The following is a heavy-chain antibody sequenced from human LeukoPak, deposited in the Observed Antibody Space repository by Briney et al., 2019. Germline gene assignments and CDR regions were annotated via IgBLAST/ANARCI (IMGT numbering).Heavy chain of an antibody. J-gene: IGHJ4*02. V-gene: IGHV4-31*03. CDR2: IYYSGST. CDR1: GGSISSGGYY. Sequence: SQTLSLTCTVSGGSISSGGYYWSWIRQHPGKGLEWIGYIYYSGSTYYNPSLKSRVTISVDASKNQFSLKLSSVTAADTAVYYCARSMFLLTPFDYWGQGTLVTVSS. D-gene: IGHD3-10*02. CDR3: ARSMFLLTPFDY.